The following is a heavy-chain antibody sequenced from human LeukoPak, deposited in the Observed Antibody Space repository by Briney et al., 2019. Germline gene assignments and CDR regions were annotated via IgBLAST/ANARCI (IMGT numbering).Heavy chain of an antibody. CDR3: ARIPSRSLNYCYYYYMDV. CDR1: GGSFSGYY. J-gene: IGHJ6*03. CDR2: INHSGST. Sequence: SETLSLTCAVYGGSFSGYYWSWIRQPPGKGLEWIGEINHSGSTNYNPSLKSRVTISVDTSKNQFSLKLSSVTAADTAVYYCARIPSRSLNYCYYYYMDVWGKGTTVTVSS. V-gene: IGHV4-34*01. D-gene: IGHD2-2*01.